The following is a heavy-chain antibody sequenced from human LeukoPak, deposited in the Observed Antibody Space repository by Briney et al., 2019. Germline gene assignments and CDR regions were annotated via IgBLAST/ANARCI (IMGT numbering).Heavy chain of an antibody. CDR1: GGSISSYY. CDR3: ARDDVLLWFGELLFAGAFDI. D-gene: IGHD3-10*01. J-gene: IGHJ3*02. V-gene: IGHV4-4*07. Sequence: SETLSLTCTVSGGSISSYYWSWIRQPAGKGLGWIGRIYTSGSTNYNPSLKSRVTMSVDTSKNQFSLKLSSVTAADTAVYYCARDDVLLWFGELLFAGAFDIWGQGTMVTVSS. CDR2: IYTSGST.